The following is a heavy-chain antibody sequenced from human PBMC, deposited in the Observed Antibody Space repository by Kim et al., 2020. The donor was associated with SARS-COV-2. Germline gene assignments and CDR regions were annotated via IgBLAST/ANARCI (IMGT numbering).Heavy chain of an antibody. CDR2: IYSGGSST. Sequence: GGSLRLSCAASGFTFSSYAMSWVRQAPGKGLEWVSVIYSGGSSTYYADSVKGRFTISRDNSKNTLYLQMNSLRAEDTAVYYCAKDRDYYDSSGYYYWGQGTLVTVSS. D-gene: IGHD3-22*01. CDR1: GFTFSSYA. V-gene: IGHV3-23*03. J-gene: IGHJ4*02. CDR3: AKDRDYYDSSGYYY.